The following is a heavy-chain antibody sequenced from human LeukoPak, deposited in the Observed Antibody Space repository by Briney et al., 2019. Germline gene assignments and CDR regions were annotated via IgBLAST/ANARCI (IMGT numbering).Heavy chain of an antibody. D-gene: IGHD6-19*01. CDR3: ARVDSGWYQFFDY. J-gene: IGHJ4*02. CDR1: GGSISSSSYY. Sequence: PSETLSLTCTVSGGSISSSSYYWGWIRQPPGKGLEWIGSIYYSGSTYYNPSLKSRVTISVDTSKNQFSLKLSSVTAADTAVYYCARVDSGWYQFFDYWGQGTLVTVSS. V-gene: IGHV4-39*01. CDR2: IYYSGST.